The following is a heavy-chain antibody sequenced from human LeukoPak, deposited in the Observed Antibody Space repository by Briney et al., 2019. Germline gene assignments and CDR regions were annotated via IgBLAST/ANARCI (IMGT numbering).Heavy chain of an antibody. CDR3: ARQDKHWLVPLDY. J-gene: IGHJ4*02. CDR1: GVSISSSSYY. D-gene: IGHD6-19*01. Sequence: SETLSLTCTVSGVSISSSSYYWGWSRQPPGKGLEWIGSISYSGSTYYNPSLKSRVTISVDTSKNQFSLKLSSVTAADTAVYYCARQDKHWLVPLDYWGQGTLVTVSS. CDR2: ISYSGST. V-gene: IGHV4-39*01.